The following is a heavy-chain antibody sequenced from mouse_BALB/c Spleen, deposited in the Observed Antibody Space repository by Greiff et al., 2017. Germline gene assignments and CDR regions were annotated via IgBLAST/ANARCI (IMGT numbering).Heavy chain of an antibody. CDR2: IYPGSGST. V-gene: IGHV1-55*01. D-gene: IGHD4-1*01. CDR1: GYNFTSYW. Sequence: VQLQQPGAELVKPGTSVKLSCKASGYNFTSYWINWVKLRPGQGLEWIGDIYPGSGSTNYNEKFKSKATLTVDTSSSTAYMQLSSLASEDSALYYCARSGRGGYAMDYWGQGTSVTVSS. J-gene: IGHJ4*01. CDR3: ARSGRGGYAMDY.